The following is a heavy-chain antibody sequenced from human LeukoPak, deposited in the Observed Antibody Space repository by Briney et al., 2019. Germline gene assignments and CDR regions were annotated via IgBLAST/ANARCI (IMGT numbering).Heavy chain of an antibody. CDR3: AKDQSAGYPNYFDY. D-gene: IGHD3-9*01. V-gene: IGHV3-9*01. J-gene: IGHJ4*02. CDR2: ISWNSGST. Sequence: GGSLRLSCAASGFTFDDYAMYWVRQAPGKGLEWVSGISWNSGSTGYADSVKGRFTISRDNAKNSLYLQMNSLRAEDTAVYYCAKDQSAGYPNYFDYWGQGTLVTVSS. CDR1: GFTFDDYA.